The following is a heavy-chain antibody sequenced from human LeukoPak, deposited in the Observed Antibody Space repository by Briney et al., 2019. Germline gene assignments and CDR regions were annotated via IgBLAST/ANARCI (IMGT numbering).Heavy chain of an antibody. J-gene: IGHJ5*02. CDR2: INHSGST. CDR1: GGSFSGYY. CDR3: ASTIAQQLVLWFDP. Sequence: SETLSLTCAVYGGSFSGYYWSWIRQPPGKGLEWIGEINHSGSTNYNPSLKSRVTISVDTSKNRFSLKLSSVTAADTAVYYCASTIAQQLVLWFDPWGQGTLVTVSS. V-gene: IGHV4-34*01. D-gene: IGHD6-13*01.